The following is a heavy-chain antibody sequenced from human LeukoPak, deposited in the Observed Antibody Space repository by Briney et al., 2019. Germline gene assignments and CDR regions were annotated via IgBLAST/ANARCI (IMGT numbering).Heavy chain of an antibody. CDR3: ARERYYDSSGYSPDAFDI. CDR2: IIPIFGTA. V-gene: IGHV1-69*05. D-gene: IGHD3-22*01. CDR1: GGTFSSYA. Sequence: GASVKVSCKASGGTFSSYAISLVRQAPGQGLEWMGRIIPIFGTANYAQKFQGRVTITTDESTSTAYMELSSLRSEDTAVYYCARERYYDSSGYSPDAFDIWGQGTMVTVSS. J-gene: IGHJ3*02.